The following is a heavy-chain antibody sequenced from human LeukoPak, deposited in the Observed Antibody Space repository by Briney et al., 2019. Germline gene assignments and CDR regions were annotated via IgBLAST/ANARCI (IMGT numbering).Heavy chain of an antibody. CDR3: ARDLEMATIQGYYYYGMDV. D-gene: IGHD5-24*01. CDR2: IIPILGIA. V-gene: IGHV1-69*04. J-gene: IGHJ6*02. CDR1: GGTFSSYT. Sequence: SMKVSCTASGGTFSSYTISWVRQAPGQGLEWMGRIIPILGIANYAQKFQGRVTITADKSTSTAYMELSSLRSEDTAVYYCARDLEMATIQGYYYYGMDVWGQGTTVTVSS.